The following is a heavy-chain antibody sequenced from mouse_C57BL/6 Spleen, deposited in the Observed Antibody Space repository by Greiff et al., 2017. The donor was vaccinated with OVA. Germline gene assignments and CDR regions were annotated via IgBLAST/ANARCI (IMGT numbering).Heavy chain of an antibody. CDR2: INPNNGGT. Sequence: EVQLQQSGPELVKPGASVKIPCKASGYTFTDYNMDWVKQSHGKSLEWIGDINPNNGGTIYNQKFKGKATLTVDKSSSTAYMELRSLTSEDTAVYYSARRGDDYDYYYAMDYWGQGTSVTVSS. D-gene: IGHD2-4*01. V-gene: IGHV1-18*01. CDR3: ARRGDDYDYYYAMDY. CDR1: GYTFTDYN. J-gene: IGHJ4*01.